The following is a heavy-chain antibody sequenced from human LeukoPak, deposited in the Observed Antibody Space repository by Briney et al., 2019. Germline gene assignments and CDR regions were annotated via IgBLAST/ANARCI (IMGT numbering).Heavy chain of an antibody. V-gene: IGHV3-9*01. CDR1: GFTFDDYA. D-gene: IGHD2-15*01. CDR2: ISWNSGSI. J-gene: IGHJ4*02. Sequence: GRSLRLSCAASGFTFDDYAMHWVRQAPGKGLEWVSRISWNSGSIVYADSVKGGFTISRDNAKNSLYLQMNSLRAEDTALYYCARTGGSYSLAPFDYWGQGTLVTVSS. CDR3: ARTGGSYSLAPFDY.